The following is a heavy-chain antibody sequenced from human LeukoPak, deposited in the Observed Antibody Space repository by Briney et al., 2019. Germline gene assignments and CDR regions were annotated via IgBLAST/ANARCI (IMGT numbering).Heavy chain of an antibody. CDR1: GLTFSSYS. D-gene: IGHD3-10*01. CDR3: ARGLLWFGESTPDYGMDV. J-gene: IGHJ6*04. Sequence: GGSLRLSCAASGLTFSSYSMNWVRQAPGKGLEWVSSISSSSSYIYYADSVKGRFTISRDNAKNSLYLQMNSLRAEDTAVYYCARGLLWFGESTPDYGMDVWGKETTVTVSS. V-gene: IGHV3-21*01. CDR2: ISSSSSYI.